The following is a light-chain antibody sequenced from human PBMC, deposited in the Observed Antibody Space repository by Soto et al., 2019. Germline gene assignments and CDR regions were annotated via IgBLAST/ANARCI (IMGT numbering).Light chain of an antibody. Sequence: EIVLTHSPATLALSPGEGATLSARASQSVSSYLAWYQQKPGQAPRLLIYDASNRATGIPARFSGSGSGTDFTLTISSLEPEDFAVYYCQQRSNWPTFGQGTRLEIK. J-gene: IGKJ5*01. CDR2: DAS. V-gene: IGKV3-11*01. CDR1: QSVSSY. CDR3: QQRSNWPT.